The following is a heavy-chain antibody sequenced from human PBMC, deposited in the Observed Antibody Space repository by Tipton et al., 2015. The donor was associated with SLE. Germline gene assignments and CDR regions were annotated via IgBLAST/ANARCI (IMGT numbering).Heavy chain of an antibody. Sequence: TLSLTCTVSGGSISSGSYYWSWIRQPAGKGLEWIGYIYTSGSTNYNPSLKSRVTISVDTSKNQFSLKLSSVTAADTAVYYCARGYDSSGSPLDYWGQGTLVTVSS. CDR3: ARGYDSSGSPLDY. V-gene: IGHV4-61*09. D-gene: IGHD3-22*01. CDR1: GGSISSGSYY. CDR2: IYTSGST. J-gene: IGHJ4*02.